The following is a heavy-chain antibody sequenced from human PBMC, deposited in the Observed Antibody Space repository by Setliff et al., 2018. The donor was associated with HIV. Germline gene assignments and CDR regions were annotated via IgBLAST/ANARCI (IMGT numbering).Heavy chain of an antibody. CDR2: IYSSGAT. V-gene: IGHV4-61*10. J-gene: IGHJ3*02. Sequence: PSETLSLTCSVSGGSITSGSYYWIWIRQPAGKGLEWIGHIYSSGATNYNPSLKSRGTISVDTSKNLFYLNLSSVTAADTAIYYCARESLNLGGLSSNPDASDIWGQGTMVTVSS. D-gene: IGHD3-16*02. CDR1: GGSITSGSYY. CDR3: ARESLNLGGLSSNPDASDI.